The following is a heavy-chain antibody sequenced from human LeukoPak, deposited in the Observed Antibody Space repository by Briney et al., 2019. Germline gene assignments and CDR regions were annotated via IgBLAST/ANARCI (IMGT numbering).Heavy chain of an antibody. J-gene: IGHJ3*02. V-gene: IGHV3-30-3*01. CDR2: ISYDGSNK. D-gene: IGHD6-13*01. CDR3: ARDRGIIAAADTGAFDI. CDR1: GFTFSSYA. Sequence: GRSLRLSCAASGFTFSSYAMHWVRQAPGKGLEWVAVISYDGSNKYYADSVKGRFTISRDNSKNTLYLQMNSLRAEDTAVYYCARDRGIIAAADTGAFDIWGQGTMVTVSS.